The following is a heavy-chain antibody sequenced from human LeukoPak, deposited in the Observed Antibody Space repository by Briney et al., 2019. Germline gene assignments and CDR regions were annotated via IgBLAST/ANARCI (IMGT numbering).Heavy chain of an antibody. V-gene: IGHV1-69*13. CDR1: GGTFSSYA. Sequence: GGSVKVSCKASGGTFSSYAMSWVRQAPGQGLEWMGGIIPIFGTANYAHKFQGRVTITADESTSTAYMELNSLRTEDTAVYYCAREFYSGSYWGSHDAFDIWGQGTMVTVSS. D-gene: IGHD1-26*01. CDR2: IIPIFGTA. J-gene: IGHJ3*02. CDR3: AREFYSGSYWGSHDAFDI.